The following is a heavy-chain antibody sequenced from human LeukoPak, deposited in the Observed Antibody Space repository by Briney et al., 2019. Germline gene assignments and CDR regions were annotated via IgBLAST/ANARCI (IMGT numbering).Heavy chain of an antibody. J-gene: IGHJ4*02. D-gene: IGHD6-13*01. CDR3: ARHSSSWYPDY. V-gene: IGHV4-59*08. Sequence: PSETLSLTCTVSGGPIRSYYWSWIRQPPGKGLEWIGYIHYTGSTNYNPSLKGRVTISVDTSKNQFSLQLSSVTATDTAVYFCARHSSSWYPDYWGQGTLVTVSS. CDR2: IHYTGST. CDR1: GGPIRSYY.